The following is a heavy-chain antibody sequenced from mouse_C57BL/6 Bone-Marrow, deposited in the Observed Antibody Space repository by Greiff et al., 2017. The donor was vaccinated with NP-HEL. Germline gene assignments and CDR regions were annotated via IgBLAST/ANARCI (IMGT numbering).Heavy chain of an antibody. CDR1: GFSFNTYA. V-gene: IGHV10-1*01. D-gene: IGHD3-1*01. Sequence: EVKLMESGGGLVQPKGSLKLSCAASGFSFNTYAMNWVRQAPGKGLEWVARIRSKSNNYATYYADSVKDRFTISRDESESMLYLQMNNLKTEDTAMYYCVRRGYDYAMDYWGQGTSVTVSS. J-gene: IGHJ4*01. CDR3: VRRGYDYAMDY. CDR2: IRSKSNNYAT.